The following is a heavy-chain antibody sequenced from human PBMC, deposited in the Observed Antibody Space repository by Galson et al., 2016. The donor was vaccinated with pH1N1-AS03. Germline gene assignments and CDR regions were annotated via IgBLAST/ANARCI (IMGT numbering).Heavy chain of an antibody. CDR2: LNGGGNTT. J-gene: IGHJ4*02. V-gene: IGHV3-23*01. D-gene: IGHD3-16*01. CDR3: AKDCMGCMLMFDY. CDR1: GFNFNFYG. Sequence: SLRLSCAASGFNFNFYGMSWVRQAPGKRLEWVSGLNGGGNTTYYADSTKGRFTVSRDNSKDTLYLQMTSLRAEETGIYYCAKDCMGCMLMFDYWGQGTLVTVSS.